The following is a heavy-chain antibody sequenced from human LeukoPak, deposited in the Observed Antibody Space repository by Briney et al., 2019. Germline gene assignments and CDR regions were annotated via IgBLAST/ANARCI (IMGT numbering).Heavy chain of an antibody. Sequence: GGSLRLSCAASGFTFSSYSMNWVRQAPGKGLEWVSSISSSSSYIYYADSVEGRFTISRDNAKNSLYLQMNSLRAEDTAVYYCARDLSEYYGMDVWGQGTTVTVSS. D-gene: IGHD1-14*01. J-gene: IGHJ6*02. CDR1: GFTFSSYS. CDR3: ARDLSEYYGMDV. V-gene: IGHV3-21*01. CDR2: ISSSSSYI.